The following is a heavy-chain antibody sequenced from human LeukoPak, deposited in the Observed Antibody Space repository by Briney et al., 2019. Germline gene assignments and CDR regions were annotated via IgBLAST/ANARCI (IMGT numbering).Heavy chain of an antibody. V-gene: IGHV4-38-2*02. CDR2: IYHSGST. D-gene: IGHD5-18*01. Sequence: SETLSLTCTVSGHSISSGYYWGWIRQPPGKGLEWIGSIYHSGSTYYNPSLKSRVTISVDTSKNQFSLKLSSVTAADTAVYYCAKSSYSIFDYWGQGTLVTVSS. J-gene: IGHJ4*02. CDR1: GHSISSGYY. CDR3: AKSSYSIFDY.